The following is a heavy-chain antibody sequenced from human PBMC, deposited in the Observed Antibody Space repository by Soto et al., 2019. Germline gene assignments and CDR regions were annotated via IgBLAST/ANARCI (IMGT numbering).Heavy chain of an antibody. J-gene: IGHJ5*02. CDR2: IDPSDSNT. Sequence: EVQLVQSGAEVREPGESLRISCKGSGYSFTSYWISWVRQMPGKGLEWMGRIDPSDSNTKYSPSFQGHVTISVDKSSSTAYLQWNILKASDTAMYYCARSPGGGRRGHCDPKNCQYNWFDPWGQGTLVTVSS. V-gene: IGHV5-10-1*03. CDR3: ARSPGGGRRGHCDPKNCQYNWFDP. D-gene: IGHD2-15*01. CDR1: GYSFTSYW.